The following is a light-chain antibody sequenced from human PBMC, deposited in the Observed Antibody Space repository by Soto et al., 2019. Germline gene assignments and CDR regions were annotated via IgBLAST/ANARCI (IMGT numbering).Light chain of an antibody. CDR1: QIISTW. J-gene: IGKJ3*01. CDR2: RAS. V-gene: IGKV1-5*03. CDR3: QHYETYSGT. Sequence: DIQLTQSPSSLSASVGDRVIITCRASQIISTWLAWYQQKSGEAPKLLIYRASNLVSGVPSRFSGSGSGTEFTLTISGLQPDDFSIYYCQHYETYSGTFGPGTYVDL.